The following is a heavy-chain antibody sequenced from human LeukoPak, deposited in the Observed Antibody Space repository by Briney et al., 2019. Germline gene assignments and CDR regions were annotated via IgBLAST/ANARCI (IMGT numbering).Heavy chain of an antibody. CDR3: ARDVWGSYRYYYYGMDV. CDR2: ISYDGSSK. CDR1: GFTFSSFG. Sequence: GGSLRLSCAASGFTFSSFGMRWVRQAPGKGLEWVAVISYDGSSKYYADSVKGRFTISRDNSKNTLYLQMNSLRAEDTAVYYCARDVWGSYRYYYYGMDVWGQGTTVTVSS. D-gene: IGHD3-16*02. J-gene: IGHJ6*02. V-gene: IGHV3-30*03.